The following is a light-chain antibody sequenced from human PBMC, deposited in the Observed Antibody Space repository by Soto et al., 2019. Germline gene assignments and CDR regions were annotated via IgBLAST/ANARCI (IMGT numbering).Light chain of an antibody. CDR3: GADHGFWSNFVV. Sequence: QPVLTQPPFASASLGASVTITCTLSSGYKNYKVDWYQERPGKGPRFLMRVGSGGIVGSRGDGIPDRFSVFGSGLNRSLTIRDIQEEDESDYHCGADHGFWSNFVVFGGGTKLTVL. J-gene: IGLJ3*02. CDR2: VGSGGIVG. CDR1: SGYKNYK. V-gene: IGLV9-49*03.